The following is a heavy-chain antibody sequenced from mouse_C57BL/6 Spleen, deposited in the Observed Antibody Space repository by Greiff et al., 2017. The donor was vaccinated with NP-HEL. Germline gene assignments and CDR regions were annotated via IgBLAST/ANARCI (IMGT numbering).Heavy chain of an antibody. CDR3: ARVPYYGSSDYAMDY. Sequence: QVQLQQPGAELVKPGASVKLSCKASGYTFTSYWMHWVKQRPGQGLEWIGMIHPNSGSTNYNEKFKSKATLTVDKSSSTAYMQLSSLTSEDSAVYYCARVPYYGSSDYAMDYWGQGTSVTVSS. J-gene: IGHJ4*01. CDR1: GYTFTSYW. D-gene: IGHD1-1*01. CDR2: IHPNSGST. V-gene: IGHV1-64*01.